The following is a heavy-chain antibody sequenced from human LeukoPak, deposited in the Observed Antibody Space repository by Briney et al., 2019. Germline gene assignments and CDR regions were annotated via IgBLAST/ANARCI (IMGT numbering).Heavy chain of an antibody. J-gene: IGHJ4*02. V-gene: IGHV1-18*01. Sequence: ASVKVSCKASGYTFTSYGISWVRQAPGQGLEWMGWISAYNGNTNYAQKLQGRVTMTTDTSTSTAYMELSSLRSEDTAVYYCARDPSPGIAVAGTGIYFDYWGQGTLVTVSS. CDR3: ARDPSPGIAVAGTGIYFDY. CDR1: GYTFTSYG. D-gene: IGHD6-19*01. CDR2: ISAYNGNT.